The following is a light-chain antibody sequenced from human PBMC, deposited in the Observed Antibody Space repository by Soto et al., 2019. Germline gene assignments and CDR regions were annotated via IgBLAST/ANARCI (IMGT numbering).Light chain of an antibody. CDR2: GAS. Sequence: EIVMTQSPATLSVSPGERATLSCRASQSVSSNLAWYQQKPGQAPRLLIYGASTRATGIPARLSGRGSGTEFTLTSSSLQSVDFSVYYCQQYNNCPRPCAQGTRLDSK. J-gene: IGKJ1*01. CDR3: QQYNNCPRP. CDR1: QSVSSN. V-gene: IGKV3D-15*01.